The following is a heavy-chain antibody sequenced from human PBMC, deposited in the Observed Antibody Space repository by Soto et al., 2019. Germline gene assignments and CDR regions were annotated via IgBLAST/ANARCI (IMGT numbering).Heavy chain of an antibody. CDR1: GFTFSSYA. CDR2: ISGSGGST. CDR3: AKDRPDSYYGSGSYYHRFDP. Sequence: GGSLRLSCAASGFTFSSYAMSWVRQAPGRGLEWVSAISGSGGSTYYADSVKGRFTISRDNSKNTLYLQMNSLRAEDTAVYYCAKDRPDSYYGSGSYYHRFDPWGQGTLVTVSS. D-gene: IGHD3-10*01. J-gene: IGHJ5*02. V-gene: IGHV3-23*01.